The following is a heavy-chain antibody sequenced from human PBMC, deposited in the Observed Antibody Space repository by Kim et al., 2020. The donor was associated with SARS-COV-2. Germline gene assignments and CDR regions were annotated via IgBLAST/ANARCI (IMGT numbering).Heavy chain of an antibody. J-gene: IGHJ6*02. CDR2: ISSVSSNI. Sequence: GGSLRLSCAASGFTFSSYSMNWVRQAPGKGLEWVPSISSVSSNIYYADSVKGRFTIYRDNAKNSLYLQMNSLRAEDTAVYYCARGLEYYYDSSGYYPPQYFSGMDVWGQGTPVTVSS. CDR3: ARGLEYYYDSSGYYPPQYFSGMDV. D-gene: IGHD3-22*01. CDR1: GFTFSSYS. V-gene: IGHV3-21*01.